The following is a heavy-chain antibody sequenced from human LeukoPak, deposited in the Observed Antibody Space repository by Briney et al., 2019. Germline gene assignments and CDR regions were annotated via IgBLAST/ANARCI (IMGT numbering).Heavy chain of an antibody. V-gene: IGHV3-30*04. Sequence: GGSLRLSCAASGFTFSSHAVHWDRQAPGKGLEWVAVISNDGNNKYYGDSVKGRFTISRDNSKNTLYLLMNSLRADDTAVYYCARGQYCSGTSCYTYYYYYNMDVWGQGTTVTVSS. CDR1: GFTFSSHA. D-gene: IGHD2-2*02. CDR2: ISNDGNNK. CDR3: ARGQYCSGTSCYTYYYYYNMDV. J-gene: IGHJ6*02.